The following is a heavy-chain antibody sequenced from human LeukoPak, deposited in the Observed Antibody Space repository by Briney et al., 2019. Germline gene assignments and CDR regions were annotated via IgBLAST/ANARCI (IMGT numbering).Heavy chain of an antibody. D-gene: IGHD6-13*01. CDR2: IKQDGSEK. J-gene: IGHJ5*02. CDR1: GFTFSSYS. Sequence: PGGSLRLSCAASGFTFSSYSMSWVRQAPGKGLEWVANIKQDGSEKYYVDSVKGRFTISRDNAKNSLYLQMNSLRAEDTAVYYCAREGSSSWFDPWGQGTLVTVSS. V-gene: IGHV3-7*01. CDR3: AREGSSSWFDP.